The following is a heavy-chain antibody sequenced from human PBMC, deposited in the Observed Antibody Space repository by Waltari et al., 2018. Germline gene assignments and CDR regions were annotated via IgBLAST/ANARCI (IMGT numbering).Heavy chain of an antibody. Sequence: QMQLVQSGAEVTKTGSSVKVSCKASGYTFTYRYLHWVRQAPGQALEGMGWITPFNGNTNYAQKYQDRVTITRDRSMSTAYMELSSLRSEDTAMYYCASPRGDQGNGWYQFDYWGQGTLVTVSS. CDR2: ITPFNGNT. CDR1: GYTFTYRY. J-gene: IGHJ4*02. D-gene: IGHD6-19*01. CDR3: ASPRGDQGNGWYQFDY. V-gene: IGHV1-45*02.